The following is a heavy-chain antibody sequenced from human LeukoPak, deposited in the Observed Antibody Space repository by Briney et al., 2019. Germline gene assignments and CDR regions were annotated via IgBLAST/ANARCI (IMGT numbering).Heavy chain of an antibody. D-gene: IGHD3-22*01. CDR3: AKWAWYYYDSSGYFDY. J-gene: IGHJ4*02. CDR2: ISGSGVST. V-gene: IGHV3-23*01. Sequence: GGSLRLSCAASGFTFSSYAMSWVRQAPGKGLEWVSSISGSGVSTYYADSVKGRFTISRDNSKNTLYLQMNSLRAEDTAVYYCAKWAWYYYDSSGYFDYWGQGTLVTVSS. CDR1: GFTFSSYA.